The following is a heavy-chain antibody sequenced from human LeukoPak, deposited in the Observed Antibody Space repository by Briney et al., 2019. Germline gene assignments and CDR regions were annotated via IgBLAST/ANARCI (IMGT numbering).Heavy chain of an antibody. J-gene: IGHJ4*02. D-gene: IGHD5-24*01. Sequence: PSETLSLTCSVSGDSISSGHYFWAGIRQSAGKGLEFVGYIYSTGTTYYNPSLKSRLTMSVDTSKNQFSLQLISVTAADTAVYYCAREGEMAMMFQFWGQGTLVTVSS. CDR3: AREGEMAMMFQF. CDR2: IYSTGTT. V-gene: IGHV4-30-4*01. CDR1: GDSISSGHYF.